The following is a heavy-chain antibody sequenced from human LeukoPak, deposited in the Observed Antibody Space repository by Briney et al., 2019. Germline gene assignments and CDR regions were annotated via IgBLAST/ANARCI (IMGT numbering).Heavy chain of an antibody. CDR2: ISYSGGST. J-gene: IGHJ4*02. D-gene: IGHD3-10*01. V-gene: IGHV3-23*01. Sequence: QPGGSLRLSCAASGFTFSSYAMSWVRQAPGKGLQWVSSISYSGGSTQYANSVKVRFTISRDNSKNTLYLQMNSLRAEDTAVYYCVKSGSGSYYNPDFDYWGQGTLVTVSS. CDR3: VKSGSGSYYNPDFDY. CDR1: GFTFSSYA.